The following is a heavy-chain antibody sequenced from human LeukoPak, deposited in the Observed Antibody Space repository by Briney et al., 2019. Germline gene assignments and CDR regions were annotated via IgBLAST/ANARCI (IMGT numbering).Heavy chain of an antibody. CDR3: ARHEELLRNFDY. D-gene: IGHD1-26*01. V-gene: IGHV4-39*01. Sequence: SETLSLTCTVSGGSVSSSSYYWGWIRQPPGKGLEWIGSIYYSGSTYYNPSLKSRVTISVDTSKNQFSLNLSSVTAADTAVYYCARHEELLRNFDYWGQGTLVTVSS. CDR1: GGSVSSSSYY. J-gene: IGHJ4*02. CDR2: IYYSGST.